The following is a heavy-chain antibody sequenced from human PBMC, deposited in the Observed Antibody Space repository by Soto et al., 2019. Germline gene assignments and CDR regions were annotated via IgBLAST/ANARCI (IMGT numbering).Heavy chain of an antibody. CDR3: AGGYRHLSANYGYTFDI. CDR1: GFTVGTNY. J-gene: IGHJ3*02. D-gene: IGHD6-13*01. Sequence: VGSLRLSCAASGFTVGTNYMTWVRQAPGKGLEWVSVIYSGGTTYNADSVKGRFTISRDNSKNTLYLQINSLRAEDTAVYYCAGGYRHLSANYGYTFDIWGQGTMVTVSS. CDR2: IYSGGTT. V-gene: IGHV3-53*01.